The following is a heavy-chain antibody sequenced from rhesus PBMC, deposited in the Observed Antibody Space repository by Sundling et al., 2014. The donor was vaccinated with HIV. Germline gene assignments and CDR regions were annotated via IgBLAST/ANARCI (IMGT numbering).Heavy chain of an antibody. CDR1: GASITSHY. J-gene: IGHJ4*01. CDR3: ARRVSYYFDY. CDR2: IYGSGGST. D-gene: IGHD2-39*01. Sequence: QLQLQESGPGLVKPSETLSLTCAVSGASITSHYWSWIRQAPGKGLEWIGRIYGSGGSTDYNPSLRSRVTISIDTSKKQFALQLTSVTAADTAVYFCARRVSYYFDYWGQGVLVTVSS. V-gene: IGHV4S2*01.